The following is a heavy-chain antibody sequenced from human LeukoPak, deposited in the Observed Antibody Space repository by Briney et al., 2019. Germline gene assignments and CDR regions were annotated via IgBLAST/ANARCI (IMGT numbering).Heavy chain of an antibody. D-gene: IGHD5-12*01. J-gene: IGHJ4*02. CDR3: AKDIRGYETSNDY. Sequence: GGSLRLSCAASGFTFSSYAMSWVRQAPGKGLEWVSAISGSGGGTYYADSVKGRFTISRDNSKNTLYLQMNSLRAEDTAVYYCAKDIRGYETSNDYWGQGTLVTVSS. CDR1: GFTFSSYA. V-gene: IGHV3-23*01. CDR2: ISGSGGGT.